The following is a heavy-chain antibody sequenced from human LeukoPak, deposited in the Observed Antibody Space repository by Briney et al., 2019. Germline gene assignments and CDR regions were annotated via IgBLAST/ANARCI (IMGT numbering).Heavy chain of an antibody. V-gene: IGHV1-69*06. CDR2: IIPIFGTA. Sequence: GASVTVSCKASGGTFSSYAISWVRQAPGQGLEWMGGIIPIFGTANYAQKFQGRVTITADKSTSTAYMELSSLRSEDTAVYYCAGDRVGYCSSTSCYHFDYWGQGTLVTVSS. J-gene: IGHJ4*02. CDR1: GGTFSSYA. D-gene: IGHD2-2*01. CDR3: AGDRVGYCSSTSCYHFDY.